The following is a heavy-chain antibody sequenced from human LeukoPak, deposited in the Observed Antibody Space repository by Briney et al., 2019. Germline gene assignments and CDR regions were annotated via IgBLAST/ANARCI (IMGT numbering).Heavy chain of an antibody. CDR2: IYYSGST. CDR1: GGSISNYY. J-gene: IGHJ4*02. Sequence: SETLSLTCTVSGGSISNYYWSWIRQPPGKGLEWIGYIYYSGSTSYNPSPKSRVAISVETSKNQFSVNLSSVTAADTAVYYCARATYDGPLYFGYWGQGTLVTVSS. CDR3: ARATYDGPLYFGY. D-gene: IGHD3-3*01. V-gene: IGHV4-59*01.